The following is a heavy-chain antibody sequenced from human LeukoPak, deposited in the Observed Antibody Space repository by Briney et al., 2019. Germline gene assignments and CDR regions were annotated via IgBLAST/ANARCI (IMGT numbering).Heavy chain of an antibody. CDR3: ARGYQRPDY. CDR2: ISSSSNNI. CDR1: GFTFNTYT. Sequence: GGSLRLSCAASGFTFNTYTMNWVRQAPGKGLEWVSSISSSSNNINYADSVKGRFTISRVNAMNSVHLQMNSLRVEDTAVYYCARGYQRPDYWGQGTLITVSS. D-gene: IGHD2-2*01. V-gene: IGHV3-21*01. J-gene: IGHJ4*02.